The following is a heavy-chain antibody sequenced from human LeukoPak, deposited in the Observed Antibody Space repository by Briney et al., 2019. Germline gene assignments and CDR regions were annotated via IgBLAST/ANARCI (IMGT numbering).Heavy chain of an antibody. D-gene: IGHD2-21*01. Sequence: SETLSLTCTVSGGSISSSSYYWGWIRQPPGKGLERVGSIYYSGSTYYNPSLKSRVTISVNTSKNQFSLKLSSVTAADTAVYYSARGYPEVIGYYFDYWGQGTLVTVSS. J-gene: IGHJ4*02. V-gene: IGHV4-39*01. CDR2: IYYSGST. CDR1: GGSISSSSYY. CDR3: ARGYPEVIGYYFDY.